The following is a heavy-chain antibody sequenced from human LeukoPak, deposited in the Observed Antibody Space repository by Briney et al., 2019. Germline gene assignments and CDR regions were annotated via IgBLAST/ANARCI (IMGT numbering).Heavy chain of an antibody. CDR1: GGSMSSYY. CDR2: IYYSGST. CDR3: ARRIAVAGIFDY. D-gene: IGHD6-19*01. Sequence: SETLSLTCTVSGGSMSSYYWSWIRQPPGKGLEWIGYIYYSGSTFYNPSLKSRVTISLDTSRNQFSLRLSSATAADTAVYYCARRIAVAGIFDYWGQGTLVTVSS. J-gene: IGHJ4*02. V-gene: IGHV4-59*12.